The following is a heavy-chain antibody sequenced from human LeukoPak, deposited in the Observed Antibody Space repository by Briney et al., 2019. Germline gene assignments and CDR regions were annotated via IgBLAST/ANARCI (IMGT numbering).Heavy chain of an antibody. V-gene: IGHV1-8*01. CDR1: GYTFTSYD. D-gene: IGHD6-19*01. CDR2: MNPNSGNT. CDR3: ARESDTLGEQWPSLWIFDY. J-gene: IGHJ4*02. Sequence: GASVKVSCKASGYTFTSYDINWVRQATGQGLEWMGWMNPNSGNTGYAQKFQGRVTMTRNTSISTAYMELSSLRSEDTAVYYCARESDTLGEQWPSLWIFDYWGQGTLVTVSS.